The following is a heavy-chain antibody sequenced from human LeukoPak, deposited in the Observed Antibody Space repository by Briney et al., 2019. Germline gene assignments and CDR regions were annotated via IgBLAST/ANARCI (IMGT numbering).Heavy chain of an antibody. Sequence: PGGSLRLSCAASGFTFSSYDMHWVRQATGKGLEWDSAIGTAGDTYYPGSVKGRFTISRENAKNSLYLQMNSLRAGDTAVYYCARGGNRYCSGGSCYMFDYWGQGTLVTVSS. CDR3: ARGGNRYCSGGSCYMFDY. J-gene: IGHJ4*02. D-gene: IGHD2-15*01. V-gene: IGHV3-13*04. CDR2: IGTAGDT. CDR1: GFTFSSYD.